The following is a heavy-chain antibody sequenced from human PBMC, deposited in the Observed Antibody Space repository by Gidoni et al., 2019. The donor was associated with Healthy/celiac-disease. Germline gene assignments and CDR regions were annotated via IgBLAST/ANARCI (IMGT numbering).Heavy chain of an antibody. Sequence: EVQLVESGGGLVKPGGSLRLSCAASGFTFSRYSMNWVRQAPGKGLEWVSSISSSSSYIYYADSVKGRFTISRDNAKNSLYLQMNSLRAEDTAVYYCARDRVPAAINDYYFDYWGQGTLVTVSS. CDR1: GFTFSRYS. CDR3: ARDRVPAAINDYYFDY. D-gene: IGHD2-2*02. CDR2: ISSSSSYI. J-gene: IGHJ4*02. V-gene: IGHV3-21*01.